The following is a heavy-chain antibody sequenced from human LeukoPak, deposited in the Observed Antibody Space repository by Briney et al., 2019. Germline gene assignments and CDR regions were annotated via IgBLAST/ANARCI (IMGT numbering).Heavy chain of an antibody. CDR3: ARNYYDSSGYYH. D-gene: IGHD3-22*01. Sequence: GGSLRLSCAASGFTFDDYGMSWVRQAPGKGLEWVSGINWNGGSTGYADSVKGRFTISRDNTKNSLYLQMNSLRAEDTALYYCARNYYDSSGYYHWGQGTLVTVSS. J-gene: IGHJ5*02. CDR2: INWNGGST. V-gene: IGHV3-20*04. CDR1: GFTFDDYG.